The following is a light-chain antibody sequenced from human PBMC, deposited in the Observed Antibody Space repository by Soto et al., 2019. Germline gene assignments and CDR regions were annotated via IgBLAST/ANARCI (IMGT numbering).Light chain of an antibody. V-gene: IGKV3-11*01. Sequence: EVVLTQSPVTLSLSPGERATLSCRASQSFRGLLAWYQQKPGQAPRLLIYDAYNRATGIPPRFSGSGSGTDFTITISSLEPEDSAVYYCQQRHIWPITFGQGTRLEIK. CDR2: DAY. CDR3: QQRHIWPIT. J-gene: IGKJ5*01. CDR1: QSFRGL.